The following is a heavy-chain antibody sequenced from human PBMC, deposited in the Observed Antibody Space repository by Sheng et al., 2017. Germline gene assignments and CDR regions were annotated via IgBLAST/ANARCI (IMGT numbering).Heavy chain of an antibody. CDR3: ARANRPGAFDL. Sequence: QVQLVQSGTEVKKPGASVKVSCKASGYTFTSYYLHWVRQAPGQGLEWMGMINPSAGGTIYAQNFQGRVTMTRDTSTSTVYMELSSLRSEHTAIYFCARANRPGAFDLWGQGTKVTVSS. V-gene: IGHV1-46*01. CDR1: GYTFTSYY. CDR2: INPSAGGT. J-gene: IGHJ3*01.